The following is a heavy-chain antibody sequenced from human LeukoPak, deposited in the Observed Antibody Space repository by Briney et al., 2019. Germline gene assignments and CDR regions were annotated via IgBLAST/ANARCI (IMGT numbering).Heavy chain of an antibody. CDR3: ARGSGSYHTAYMN. CDR1: GYSFTSYW. V-gene: IGHV5-51*01. D-gene: IGHD1-26*01. J-gene: IGHJ4*02. CDR2: IYPGDSDT. Sequence: GESLKISCKGSGYSFTSYWIGWVRQMPGKGLEWMGIIYPGDSDTRYGPSFQGQVTISADKSISTAYLQWSSLKASDTAMYYCARGSGSYHTAYMNWGQGSLVTVSS.